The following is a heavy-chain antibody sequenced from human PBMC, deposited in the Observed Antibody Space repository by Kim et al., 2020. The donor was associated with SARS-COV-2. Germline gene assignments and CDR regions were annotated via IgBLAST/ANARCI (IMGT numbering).Heavy chain of an antibody. CDR2: IYYSGST. CDR3: ARENAWAHFPGTAAAVWFDP. Sequence: SETLSLTCTVSGGSISSYYWSWIRQPPGKGLEWIGYIYYSGSTNYNPSLKSRVTISVDTSKNQFSLKLTSVTAADTAVYYCARENAWAHFPGTAAAVWFDPWGQGTLVTVSS. V-gene: IGHV4-59*01. D-gene: IGHD6-13*01. CDR1: GGSISSYY. J-gene: IGHJ5*02.